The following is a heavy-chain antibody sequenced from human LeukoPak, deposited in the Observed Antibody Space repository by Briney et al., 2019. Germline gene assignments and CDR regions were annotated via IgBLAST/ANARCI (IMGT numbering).Heavy chain of an antibody. CDR3: ARESDYYNSSGYFDY. V-gene: IGHV4-59*01. Sequence: PSETLSLTCTVSGVSISSYYWSWIRQPPGKGLEWLGYISHSGSTNFNPSLRSRVTISVDTSMNQFSLKLSSVTAVDTALYYCARESDYYNSSGYFDYWGQGTLVTVSS. CDR2: ISHSGST. D-gene: IGHD3-22*01. J-gene: IGHJ4*02. CDR1: GVSISSYY.